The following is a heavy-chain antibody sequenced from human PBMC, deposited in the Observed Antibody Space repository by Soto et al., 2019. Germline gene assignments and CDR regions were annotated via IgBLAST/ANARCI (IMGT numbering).Heavy chain of an antibody. CDR2: IIPILGIA. D-gene: IGHD6-19*01. J-gene: IGHJ6*02. V-gene: IGHV1-69*02. CDR3: ARGSMAGTAVYYYYGMGV. CDR1: GGTFSSYT. Sequence: QVQLVQSGAEVKKPGSSVKFSCKASGGTFSSYTISWVRQAPGQGLEWMGRIIPILGIANYEQKFQDRVTITADKSTSTSYMELSSLRSQDTAVYYCARGSMAGTAVYYYYGMGVWGQGTTVTVSS.